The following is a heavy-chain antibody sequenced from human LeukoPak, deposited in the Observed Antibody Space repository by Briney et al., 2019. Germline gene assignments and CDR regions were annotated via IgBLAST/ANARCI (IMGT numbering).Heavy chain of an antibody. Sequence: ASVKVSCKASGYRFTSYSIHWVRQAPGQRLEWMGSVDAGSDNRKYSQKFQGRVTITSDTSASTAYMELSSLRSEDTAVYYCARDLRMVRGFRDYYFDYWGQGTLVTVSS. D-gene: IGHD3-10*01. CDR2: VDAGSDNR. CDR3: ARDLRMVRGFRDYYFDY. J-gene: IGHJ4*02. CDR1: GYRFTSYS. V-gene: IGHV1-3*01.